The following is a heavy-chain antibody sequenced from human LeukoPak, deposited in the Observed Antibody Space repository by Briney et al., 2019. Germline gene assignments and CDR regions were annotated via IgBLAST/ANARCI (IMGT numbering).Heavy chain of an antibody. J-gene: IGHJ4*02. CDR3: ARVSGTYPYYFNY. Sequence: GGSLRLSCAASGFSFSSYSMNWVRQAPGKGLEWVSYIGSGSSTIYYADSVKGRFTISRDNAKNSLYLQMNSLRAEDTAVYYCARVSGTYPYYFNYWGQGTLVTVSS. CDR2: IGSGSSTI. CDR1: GFSFSSYS. D-gene: IGHD1-26*01. V-gene: IGHV3-48*01.